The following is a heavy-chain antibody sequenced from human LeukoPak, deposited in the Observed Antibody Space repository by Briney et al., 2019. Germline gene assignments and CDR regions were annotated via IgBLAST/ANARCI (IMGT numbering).Heavy chain of an antibody. CDR1: GFTVSSNY. J-gene: IGHJ3*02. CDR2: IYSGGGT. D-gene: IGHD3-22*01. CDR3: ARPNYYMKDAFDI. Sequence: GGSLRLSCAASGFTVSSNYMSWVRQAPGKGLEWVSVIYSGGGTYYADSVKGRFTISRDNSKNTLFLQMNSLRVEDTAVYYCARPNYYMKDAFDIWGQGTMVTVSS. V-gene: IGHV3-53*01.